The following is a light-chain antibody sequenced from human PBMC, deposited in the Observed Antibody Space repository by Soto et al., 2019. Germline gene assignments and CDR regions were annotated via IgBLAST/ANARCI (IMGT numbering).Light chain of an antibody. CDR2: EVS. CDR1: STDVGGYNY. Sequence: QSMRAQPSSVSGSPGQSITISCTGTSTDVGGYNYVSWYQHHPGKGPKLIIYEVSNRPSGVSDRFSGSKSGNKASLIISNLEAEDESDYYCGSYTSTDTPFVFGTGTKVTVL. J-gene: IGLJ1*01. V-gene: IGLV2-14*01. CDR3: GSYTSTDTPFV.